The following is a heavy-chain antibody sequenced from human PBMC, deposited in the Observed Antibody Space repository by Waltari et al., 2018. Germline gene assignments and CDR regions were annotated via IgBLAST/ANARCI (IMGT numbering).Heavy chain of an antibody. CDR1: GYPFTDYY. V-gene: IGHV1-69-2*01. CDR2: VDHEDGET. D-gene: IGHD6-6*01. CDR3: ATEGVAARPGDFDY. J-gene: IGHJ4*02. Sequence: EVQLVQSGAEVKKPGATVKISCKVSGYPFTDYYIHWVQQAPGKGLEWMGLVDHEDGETMYAEKFQGRVTITADTSTDTAYMELSSLRSEDTAGYYCATEGVAARPGDFDYWGQGTLVTVSS.